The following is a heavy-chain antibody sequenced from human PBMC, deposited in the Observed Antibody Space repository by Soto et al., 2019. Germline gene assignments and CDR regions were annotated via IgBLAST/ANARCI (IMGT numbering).Heavy chain of an antibody. Sequence: QVQLVQSGAEVKKPGSSVKVSCKASGGTFSSYAISWVRQAPGQGLEWMGGIIPIFGTPNYAQKFQGRVTITADESTSTAYMERSSLRSEDTAVYYCARGVWYYDSSGYPYYFDYWGQGTLVTVSS. V-gene: IGHV1-69*01. J-gene: IGHJ4*02. CDR1: GGTFSSYA. D-gene: IGHD3-22*01. CDR3: ARGVWYYDSSGYPYYFDY. CDR2: IIPIFGTP.